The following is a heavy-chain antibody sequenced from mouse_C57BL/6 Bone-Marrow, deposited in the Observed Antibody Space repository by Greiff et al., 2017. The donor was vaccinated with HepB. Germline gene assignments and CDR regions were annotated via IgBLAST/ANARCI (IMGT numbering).Heavy chain of an antibody. J-gene: IGHJ3*01. D-gene: IGHD2-12*01. CDR1: GFTFSSYA. Sequence: EVNVVESGGGLVKPGGSLKLSCAASGFTFSSYAMSWVRQTPEKRLGWVATISDGGSYTYYPDNVKGRFTISRDNAKNNLYLQMSHLKSEDTAMYYCARSYDVWFADWGQGTLVTVSA. CDR2: ISDGGSYT. V-gene: IGHV5-4*03. CDR3: ARSYDVWFAD.